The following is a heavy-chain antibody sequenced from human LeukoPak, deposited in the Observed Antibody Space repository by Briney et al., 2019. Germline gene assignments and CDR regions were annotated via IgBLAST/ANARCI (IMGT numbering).Heavy chain of an antibody. J-gene: IGHJ4*02. CDR2: IYYSGST. CDR1: GGSISSSSYY. Sequence: PSETLSLTCTVSGGSISSSSYYWGWIRQPPGKGLEWIGSIYYSGSTYYNPSLKSRVTISVDTSKNQFSLKLSSVTAADTAVYYCATSGWYLLPGVYWGQGTLVTVSS. CDR3: ATSGWYLLPGVY. D-gene: IGHD6-19*01. V-gene: IGHV4-39*01.